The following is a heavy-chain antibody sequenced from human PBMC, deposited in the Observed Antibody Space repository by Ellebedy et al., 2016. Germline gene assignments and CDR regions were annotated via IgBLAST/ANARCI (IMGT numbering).Heavy chain of an antibody. J-gene: IGHJ2*01. CDR1: GFTFSSYA. CDR2: ISGSST. CDR3: AKAKGSSRPNWYLDL. D-gene: IGHD1-26*01. Sequence: GGSLRLSCAASGFTFSSYAMRWVRQAPGKELEWVSAISGSSTAYADSVKGRFTISRDDSKNTLYLQMNSLRAEDTAVYYCAKAKGSSRPNWYLDLWGRGTLVTVSS. V-gene: IGHV3-23*01.